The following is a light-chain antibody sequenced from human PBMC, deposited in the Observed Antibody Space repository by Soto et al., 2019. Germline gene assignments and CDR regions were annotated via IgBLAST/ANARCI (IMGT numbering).Light chain of an antibody. CDR3: QQRSSWSPLYT. CDR2: GAS. J-gene: IGKJ2*01. CDR1: QSISSY. V-gene: IGKV3-11*01. Sequence: EIVLTQSPATLSLSPGDRATLSCRASQSISSYLAWYQQKPGQAPRLLIYGASNRATGIPARFSGSGSWTAYTLPTSSLQHADFAVVYCQQRSSWSPLYTFGQGTKLEIK.